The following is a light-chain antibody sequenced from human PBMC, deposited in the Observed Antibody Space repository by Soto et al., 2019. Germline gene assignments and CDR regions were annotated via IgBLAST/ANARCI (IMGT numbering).Light chain of an antibody. Sequence: QSALTQPASVSGSPGQSITISCTGTSSDVGSGNFVSWYQHYPGKAPQLIIYEDFKRPSGVSSRFSGSKSGNTASLTISGLQAEDEAEYYCCSHAGRDTYVFXTGTKVTVL. CDR1: SSDVGSGNF. CDR3: CSHAGRDTYV. J-gene: IGLJ1*01. CDR2: EDF. V-gene: IGLV2-23*01.